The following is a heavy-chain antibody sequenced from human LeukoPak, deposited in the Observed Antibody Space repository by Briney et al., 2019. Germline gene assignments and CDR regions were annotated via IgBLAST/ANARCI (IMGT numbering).Heavy chain of an antibody. CDR3: ARTIRVITFDP. CDR2: IYYSGST. J-gene: IGHJ5*02. D-gene: IGHD4-11*01. V-gene: IGHV4-31*03. Sequence: SETLSLTCTVSGGSISSGGYYWSWIRQHPGKGLEWIGYIYYSGSTYYNPSLKSRVTISVDTSKNQFSLKLSSVTAADTAVYYCARTIRVITFDPWGQGTLVTVSS. CDR1: GGSISSGGYY.